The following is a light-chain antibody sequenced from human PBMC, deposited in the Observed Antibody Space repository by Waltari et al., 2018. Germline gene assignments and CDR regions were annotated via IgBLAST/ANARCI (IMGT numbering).Light chain of an antibody. CDR1: QDIKKY. CDR2: DAS. J-gene: IGKJ5*01. Sequence: DIQMTQSPSSLPASVVDTVTITCQASQDIKKYLNWYQQKPGNAPKLLIYDASSLETGVPSRFRGSGSGTDFTFTISSLQPEDVATYYCQQYENLPITFGQGTRLDFK. V-gene: IGKV1-33*01. CDR3: QQYENLPIT.